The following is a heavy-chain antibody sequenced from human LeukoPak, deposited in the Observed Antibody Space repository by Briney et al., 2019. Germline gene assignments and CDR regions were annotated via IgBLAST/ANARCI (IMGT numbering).Heavy chain of an antibody. J-gene: IGHJ4*02. V-gene: IGHV3-21*01. CDR2: ISSGSTNI. CDR3: SRDGSGSGDV. D-gene: IGHD2-21*02. CDR1: GFNFNIYG. Sequence: GGSLRLSCAVSGFNFNIYGMNWVRQAPGKGLEWGSSISSGSTNIYYTDSVKGRFTIARDNAKNPLYLQMNSLIPEDTAVYYCSRDGSGSGDVWGQGTLVTVSS.